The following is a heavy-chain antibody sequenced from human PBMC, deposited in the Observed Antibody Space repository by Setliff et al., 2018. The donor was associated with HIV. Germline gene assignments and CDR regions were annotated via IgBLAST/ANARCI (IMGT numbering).Heavy chain of an antibody. Sequence: SETLSLTCAVFGGSFSDYYWTWIRQPPGKGLEWIGRLHLSGDTNYNPSLKSRVTMSIDTSKNQFSLKLSSVTAADTAVYYCARDNSYYYGSGSHYWYGMDVWGQGTTVTVSS. D-gene: IGHD3-10*01. CDR2: LHLSGDT. CDR3: ARDNSYYYGSGSHYWYGMDV. CDR1: GGSFSDYY. V-gene: IGHV4-59*10. J-gene: IGHJ6*01.